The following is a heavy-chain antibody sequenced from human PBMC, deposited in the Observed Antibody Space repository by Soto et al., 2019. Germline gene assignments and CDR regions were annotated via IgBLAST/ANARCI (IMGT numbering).Heavy chain of an antibody. CDR2: IIPIPGTA. D-gene: IGHD2-2*01. Sequence: QVQLVQSGAEVKKPGSSVKVSCKASGGTFGSYAISWVRQAPGQGLEWMGGIIPIPGTANYAQKFQGRVTIGADESTSTAYMELSSPRSEGTAVYYCARSQGSSTSLEIYYYYYFGMDGWGQGTTVTVSS. CDR3: ARSQGSSTSLEIYYYYYFGMDG. J-gene: IGHJ6*02. CDR1: GGTFGSYA. V-gene: IGHV1-69*01.